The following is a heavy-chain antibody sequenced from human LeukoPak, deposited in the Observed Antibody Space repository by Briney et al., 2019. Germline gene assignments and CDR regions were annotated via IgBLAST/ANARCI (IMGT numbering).Heavy chain of an antibody. CDR3: ARQYYDILTGYYHRIIQAFDY. V-gene: IGHV4-39*01. Sequence: PSETLSLTCTVSGGSISSSSYYWGWIRQPPGRGLEWMGSNYYSGSTYYNSSLKSRVTISVDTSKNQLSLNLSSVTAADTAVYYCARQYYDILTGYYHRIIQAFDYWGQGTLVTVSS. CDR1: GGSISSSSYY. D-gene: IGHD3-9*01. CDR2: NYYSGST. J-gene: IGHJ4*02.